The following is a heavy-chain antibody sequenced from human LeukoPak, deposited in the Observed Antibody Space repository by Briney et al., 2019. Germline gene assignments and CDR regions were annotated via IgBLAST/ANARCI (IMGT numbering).Heavy chain of an antibody. V-gene: IGHV4-30-2*01. Sequence: SQTLSLTCTISGGSITSGSYSWSWIRQPPGKGLEWIGFIYHGGSTFYNPSLRSRATISVDRSKNQFSLKLSSVTAADTAVYYCARAENDYSNTYWGQGTLVTVSS. CDR3: ARAENDYSNTY. D-gene: IGHD4-11*01. CDR2: IYHGGST. CDR1: GGSITSGSYS. J-gene: IGHJ4*02.